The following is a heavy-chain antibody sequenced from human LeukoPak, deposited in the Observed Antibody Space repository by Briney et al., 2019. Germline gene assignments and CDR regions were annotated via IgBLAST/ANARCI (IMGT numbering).Heavy chain of an antibody. V-gene: IGHV3-30*02. Sequence: GGSLRLSCAASRFTFSSYGMHWVRQAPGKGLEWVAFIRYDGSNKYYADSVKGRFTISRDNSKNTLYLQMNSLRAEDTAVYYCAKDHLDYYDSSGYFLLFDYWGQGTLVTVSS. D-gene: IGHD3-22*01. CDR1: RFTFSSYG. CDR3: AKDHLDYYDSSGYFLLFDY. CDR2: IRYDGSNK. J-gene: IGHJ4*02.